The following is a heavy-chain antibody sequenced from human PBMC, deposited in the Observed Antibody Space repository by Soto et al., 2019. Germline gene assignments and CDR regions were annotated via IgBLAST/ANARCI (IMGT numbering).Heavy chain of an antibody. D-gene: IGHD6-13*01. Sequence: QLQLQESGPGLVKPSETLSLTCTVSGGSISSSSYYWGWIRQPPGKGLVWIGSIYYSGSTYYNPSLKSRVTLPVDTSKNQFSLRLSSVTAADTAVYYCARRIAAAATVYWGQGTLVTVSS. J-gene: IGHJ4*02. CDR1: GGSISSSSYY. CDR2: IYYSGST. V-gene: IGHV4-39*01. CDR3: ARRIAAAATVY.